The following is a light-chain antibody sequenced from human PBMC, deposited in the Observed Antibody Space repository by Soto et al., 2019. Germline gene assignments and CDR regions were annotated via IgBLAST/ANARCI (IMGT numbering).Light chain of an antibody. CDR1: SSDIGSYNF. J-gene: IGLJ2*01. CDR3: SSYAGSNNVV. CDR2: EVS. Sequence: QSALTQPPSASGSPGQSVTISCTGTSSDIGSYNFVSWYQQHPGKAPKLLISEVSERPSGVPDRFSGSKSGNTASLTVSGLQTKDEADYYCSSYAGSNNVVFGGGTQLTVL. V-gene: IGLV2-8*01.